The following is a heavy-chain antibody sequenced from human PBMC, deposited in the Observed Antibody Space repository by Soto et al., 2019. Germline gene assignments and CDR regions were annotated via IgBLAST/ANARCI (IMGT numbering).Heavy chain of an antibody. J-gene: IGHJ4*02. D-gene: IGHD6-19*01. CDR1: GYTFTNYG. V-gene: IGHV1-18*01. Sequence: ASVKVSCKASGYTFTNYGISWVRQAPGQRLEWMGWINTYNGNTNHAQKFQGRVTITRDTSASTAYMELSSLRSEDTAVYYCARAVAVPADFDYWGQGTLVTVSS. CDR3: ARAVAVPADFDY. CDR2: INTYNGNT.